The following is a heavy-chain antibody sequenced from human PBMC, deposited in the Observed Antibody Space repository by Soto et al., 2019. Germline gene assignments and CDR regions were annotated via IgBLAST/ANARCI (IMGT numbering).Heavy chain of an antibody. D-gene: IGHD3-9*01. V-gene: IGHV3-23*01. Sequence: GGSLRLSCAASGFTFSSYAMSWVRQAPGKGLEWVSAISGSGGSTYYADSVKGRFTISRDNSKNTLYLQMNSLRAEDTAVYYCAKDQSDILTGYYTPDWFDPWGQGTLVTVSS. J-gene: IGHJ5*02. CDR1: GFTFSSYA. CDR2: ISGSGGST. CDR3: AKDQSDILTGYYTPDWFDP.